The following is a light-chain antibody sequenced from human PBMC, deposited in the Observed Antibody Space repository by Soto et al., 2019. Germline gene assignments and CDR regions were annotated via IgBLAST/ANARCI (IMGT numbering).Light chain of an antibody. CDR1: QSVSID. V-gene: IGKV3-20*01. Sequence: EILMTQSPATVPLSPGERVTLSCRAKQSVSIDLAWYQQKPGQAPRLLIYGASTRATDVPDRFSGSGSGADFTLSISRLEPEDFAVYYCQQYGSSPPRTFGQGTKVDVK. CDR2: GAS. CDR3: QQYGSSPPRT. J-gene: IGKJ1*01.